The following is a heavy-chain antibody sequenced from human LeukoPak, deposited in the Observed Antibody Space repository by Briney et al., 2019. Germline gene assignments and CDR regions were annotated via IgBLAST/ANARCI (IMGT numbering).Heavy chain of an antibody. D-gene: IGHD3-16*01. CDR3: ARDRFNAAGGAYYYMDV. Sequence: ASVKVSCKASGYTFTGYYMHWVRQAPGQGLEWMGRINPNSGGTNYAQKFQGRVTMTRDTSISTAYMELSRLRSDDTAVYYSARDRFNAAGGAYYYMDVWGKGTTVTVSS. CDR1: GYTFTGYY. V-gene: IGHV1-2*06. CDR2: INPNSGGT. J-gene: IGHJ6*03.